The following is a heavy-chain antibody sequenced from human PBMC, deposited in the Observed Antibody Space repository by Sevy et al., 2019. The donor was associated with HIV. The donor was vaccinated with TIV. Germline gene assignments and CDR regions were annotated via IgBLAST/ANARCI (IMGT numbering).Heavy chain of an antibody. CDR1: GFTLSSYS. D-gene: IGHD6-6*01. V-gene: IGHV3-21*01. Sequence: GGSLRLSCAASGFTLSSYSMNWVRQAPGKGLEWVSSISSISNYIYYADSVQGRFSISRDNAKDSLYLQMNSLRVEDTAIYYCARGVQTYDAFDIWGQGPMVTVSS. J-gene: IGHJ3*02. CDR3: ARGVQTYDAFDI. CDR2: ISSISNYI.